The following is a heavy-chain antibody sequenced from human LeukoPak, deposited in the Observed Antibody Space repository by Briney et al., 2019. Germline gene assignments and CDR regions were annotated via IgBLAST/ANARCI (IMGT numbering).Heavy chain of an antibody. D-gene: IGHD3-9*01. CDR1: GFTFSSYA. CDR2: ISSNGGST. CDR3: VKEREYYDILTGYYNVKAFDI. Sequence: GGTLRLSCSASGFTFSSYAMTWVRQAPGKGREYVSAISSNGGSTDYADSVKGRFTISRDNSKNTLYLQMTSLRAEDTAVYYCVKEREYYDILTGYYNVKAFDIWGQGTMVAVSS. V-gene: IGHV3-64D*06. J-gene: IGHJ3*02.